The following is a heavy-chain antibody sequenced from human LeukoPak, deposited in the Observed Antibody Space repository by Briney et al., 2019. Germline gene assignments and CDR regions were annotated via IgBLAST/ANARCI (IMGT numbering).Heavy chain of an antibody. V-gene: IGHV4-61*02. CDR2: ISSTGST. D-gene: IGHD2-21*01. Sequence: SETLSLTCTVSSGSLNSGLYYWTWLRQPAGQGLEWIVRISSTGSTTYNPSLKGRGSISLDTSKNSFSLKVTSVTAADTAVYYCAKETEEVYSRSWGLYDSYYYMDAWGNGTTVTVS. CDR1: SGSLNSGLYY. J-gene: IGHJ6*03. CDR3: AKETEEVYSRSWGLYDSYYYMDA.